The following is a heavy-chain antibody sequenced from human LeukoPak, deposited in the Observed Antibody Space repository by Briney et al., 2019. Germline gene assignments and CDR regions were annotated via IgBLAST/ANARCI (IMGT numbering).Heavy chain of an antibody. CDR1: GFTFGDYA. CDR2: IRSKAYGGTT. J-gene: IGHJ4*02. CDR3: AKDWYYYGSGTYRTLDY. D-gene: IGHD3-10*01. Sequence: GGSLRLSCTASGFTFGDYAMSWFRQAPGKGLEWVGFIRSKAYGGTTEHAASVKGRFTISRDDSKSIAYLQMNSLRAEDTAVYYCAKDWYYYGSGTYRTLDYWGQGTLVTVSS. V-gene: IGHV3-49*03.